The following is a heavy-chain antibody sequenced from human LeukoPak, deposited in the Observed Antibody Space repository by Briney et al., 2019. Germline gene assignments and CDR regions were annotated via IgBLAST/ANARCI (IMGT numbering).Heavy chain of an antibody. V-gene: IGHV5-51*01. Sequence: GESLKVSCKGSGYSFNSYWIGWVRQMPGKGLEWMGIIYPDDSDIKYSPSFQGQVTISADKSISTAYLQWSSLKASDTAMYYCARYPYSSGWYLDYWGQGTLVTVSS. D-gene: IGHD6-19*01. CDR1: GYSFNSYW. J-gene: IGHJ4*02. CDR3: ARYPYSSGWYLDY. CDR2: IYPDDSDI.